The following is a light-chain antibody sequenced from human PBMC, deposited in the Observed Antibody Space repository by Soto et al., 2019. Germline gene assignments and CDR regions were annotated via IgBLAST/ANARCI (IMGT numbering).Light chain of an antibody. Sequence: QSVLTQPPSASRSPGQSVTIPCTGTSSDVGGYNYVSWYQQHPGKAPKLMIYEVSKRPSGVPDRFSGSKSGNTASLTVSGLQAEDEADYYCSSYGGSDNFDVFGTGTKVTVL. CDR1: SSDVGGYNY. CDR2: EVS. J-gene: IGLJ1*01. CDR3: SSYGGSDNFDV. V-gene: IGLV2-8*02.